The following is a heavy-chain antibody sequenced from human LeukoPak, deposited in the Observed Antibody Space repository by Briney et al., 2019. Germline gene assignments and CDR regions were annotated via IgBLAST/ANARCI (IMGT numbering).Heavy chain of an antibody. Sequence: SQTLSLTCAVSGGSISSGGYSWSWIRQPPGKGLEWIGYIYHSGSTYYNPSLKSRVTISVDRSKNQFSLKLSSVTAADTAVYYCARGWTNYYDSSGYPTDAFGIWGQGTMVTVSS. CDR2: IYHSGST. J-gene: IGHJ3*02. CDR1: GGSISSGGYS. CDR3: ARGWTNYYDSSGYPTDAFGI. V-gene: IGHV4-30-2*01. D-gene: IGHD3-22*01.